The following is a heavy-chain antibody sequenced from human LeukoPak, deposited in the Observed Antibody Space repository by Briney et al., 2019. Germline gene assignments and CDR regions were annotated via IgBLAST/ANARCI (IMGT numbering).Heavy chain of an antibody. V-gene: IGHV3-74*01. D-gene: IGHD6-13*01. CDR2: INTDGSST. Sequence: PGGSLRLSCAASGITFRAYWMHWVRQVPGGGLVLVSSINTDGSSTIYADSVKGRFTVSRDNSKNTLYLQMNSLRAEDTAVYYCAKETAAAGSNWFDPWGQGTLVTVSS. J-gene: IGHJ5*02. CDR1: GITFRAYW. CDR3: AKETAAAGSNWFDP.